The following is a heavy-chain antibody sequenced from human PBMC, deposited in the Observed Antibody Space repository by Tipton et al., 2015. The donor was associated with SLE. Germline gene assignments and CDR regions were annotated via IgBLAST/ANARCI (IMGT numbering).Heavy chain of an antibody. CDR1: GYSFSDYD. J-gene: IGHJ4*02. CDR2: ISPYNGNT. Sequence: QLVQSGAEVKKPGASVTASCKTSGYSFSDYDITWVRQAPGQPLEWMGWISPYNGNTNYAQKFQGRVTMTSDTSTSTVYMELRSLRSDDTAIYYCATQPPYSSTWYFDNWGQGTLVTVSS. CDR3: ATQPPYSSTWYFDN. V-gene: IGHV1-18*01. D-gene: IGHD6-13*01.